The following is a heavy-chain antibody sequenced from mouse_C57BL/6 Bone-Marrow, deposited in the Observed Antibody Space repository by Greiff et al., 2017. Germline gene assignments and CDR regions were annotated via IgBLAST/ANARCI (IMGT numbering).Heavy chain of an antibody. Sequence: VQLQQSGAELARPGASVKMSCTASGFTFTSYTMHWVKQRPGQGLEWIGNINPDGRYTKSHQKFKAKATMTADKSSNTAYLQLSRLKSEDAAVYYCARGDYYGSVFAYWGLGTLVTVSA. CDR3: ARGDYYGSVFAY. V-gene: IGHV1-4*01. D-gene: IGHD1-1*01. CDR1: GFTFTSYT. J-gene: IGHJ3*01. CDR2: INPDGRYT.